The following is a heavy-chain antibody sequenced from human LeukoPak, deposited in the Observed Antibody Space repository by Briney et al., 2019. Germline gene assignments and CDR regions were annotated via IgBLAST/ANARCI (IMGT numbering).Heavy chain of an antibody. CDR3: ARDGLGYFDYYMDV. V-gene: IGHV4-39*07. D-gene: IGHD3-22*01. CDR1: SSY. J-gene: IGHJ6*03. CDR2: IYYSGST. Sequence: SSYWGWIRQPPGKGLEWIGSIYYSGSTYYNPSLKSRVTISVDTSKNQFSLKLSSVTAADTAVYYCARDGLGYFDYYMDVWGKGTTVTVSS.